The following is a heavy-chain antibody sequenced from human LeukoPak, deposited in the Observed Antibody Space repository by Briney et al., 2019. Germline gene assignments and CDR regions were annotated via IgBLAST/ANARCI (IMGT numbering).Heavy chain of an antibody. Sequence: ASVKVSCKASGYTFTSYDINWVRQATGQGLEWMGWMNPNSGNTGYAQKFQGRVTMTRNTSISTAYMELSSLRSEDTAVYYCARGEWGTAEFDYWGQGTLVTVSS. CDR3: ARGEWGTAEFDY. J-gene: IGHJ4*02. D-gene: IGHD6-13*01. CDR1: GYTFTSYD. V-gene: IGHV1-8*01. CDR2: MNPNSGNT.